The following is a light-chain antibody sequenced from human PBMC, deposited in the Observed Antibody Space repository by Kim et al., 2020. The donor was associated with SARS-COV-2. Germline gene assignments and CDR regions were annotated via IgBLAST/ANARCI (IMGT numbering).Light chain of an antibody. Sequence: GQSVTTSCTGTRRNVGGYNYASWYQQHPGKAPKLMIYDVSNRPSGVSNRFSGSKSGNTASLTISGLQAEDEADYYCSSYTSSSTVVFGGGTQLTVL. J-gene: IGLJ2*01. V-gene: IGLV2-14*03. CDR2: DVS. CDR1: RRNVGGYNY. CDR3: SSYTSSSTVV.